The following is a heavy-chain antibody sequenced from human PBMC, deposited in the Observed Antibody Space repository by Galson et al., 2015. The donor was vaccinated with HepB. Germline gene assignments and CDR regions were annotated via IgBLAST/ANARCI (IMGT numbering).Heavy chain of an antibody. D-gene: IGHD3-9*01. CDR3: AKGEDVLTAFSL. CDR2: IRFSDGKT. J-gene: IGHJ3*01. Sequence: SLRVSCAASGSNFSPYVMTWVRQAPGRGLEWVSSIRFSDGKTYYTDSAKGRFTISRDISKNLLYLQMNSLRPEDTAVYYCAKGEDVLTAFSLWGQGTTVIVSS. CDR1: GSNFSPYV. V-gene: IGHV3-23*01.